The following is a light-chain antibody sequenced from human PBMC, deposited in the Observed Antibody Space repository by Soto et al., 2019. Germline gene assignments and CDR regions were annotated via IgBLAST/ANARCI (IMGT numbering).Light chain of an antibody. CDR1: SSDVGGYNY. J-gene: IGLJ2*01. CDR2: DVS. V-gene: IGLV2-14*01. Sequence: QSALTQPASVSGSPGQSITISCTGTSSDVGGYNYVSWYQQHPGKAPQLMIYDVSNRPSGVSNRFSGSKSGNTASLTISGLQGEDEADYYCSSYTSSSTLVVFGGGTKLTVL. CDR3: SSYTSSSTLVV.